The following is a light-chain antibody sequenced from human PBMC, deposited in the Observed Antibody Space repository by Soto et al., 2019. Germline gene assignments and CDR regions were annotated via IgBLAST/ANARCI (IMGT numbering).Light chain of an antibody. V-gene: IGKV1-33*01. Sequence: DIQMTQSRSSLSASVGDRVTITCQASQDITMYLNWYHQKPGKAPKLLIYDASNLQTGVPSRFSGSGYGTDFTFTISSLQPEDIATYYCQQYDNVFTFGQGTRLEIK. CDR3: QQYDNVFT. CDR2: DAS. CDR1: QDITMY. J-gene: IGKJ5*01.